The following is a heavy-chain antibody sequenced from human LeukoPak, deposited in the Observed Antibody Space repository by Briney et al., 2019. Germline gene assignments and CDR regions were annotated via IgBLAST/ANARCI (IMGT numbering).Heavy chain of an antibody. D-gene: IGHD1-26*01. CDR2: ISTSGDRT. CDR3: ARSAVGTSCCTAVDY. J-gene: IGHJ4*02. Sequence: PGGSLRLSCAASGFTFSTYAMTWVRQAPGKGLEWVSGISTSGDRTYYADSVKGRFTNSRDNSKNTLYLQMNSLRAEDTAEYYCARSAVGTSCCTAVDYWGQGTLVTVSS. V-gene: IGHV3-23*01. CDR1: GFTFSTYA.